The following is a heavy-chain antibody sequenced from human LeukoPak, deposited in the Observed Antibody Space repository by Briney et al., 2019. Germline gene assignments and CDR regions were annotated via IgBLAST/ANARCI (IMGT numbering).Heavy chain of an antibody. CDR2: INAGNGNT. V-gene: IGHV1-3*01. CDR1: GYTFTSYA. Sequence: GASVKVSCKASGYTFTSYAMHWVRQAPGQRLEWMGWINAGNGNTKYSQKFQGRVTITRDTSASTAYMELSSLRSEDTAVYYCARAAWSGYCSSTSCYDPDHWGQGTLVTVSS. CDR3: ARAAWSGYCSSTSCYDPDH. D-gene: IGHD2-2*03. J-gene: IGHJ4*02.